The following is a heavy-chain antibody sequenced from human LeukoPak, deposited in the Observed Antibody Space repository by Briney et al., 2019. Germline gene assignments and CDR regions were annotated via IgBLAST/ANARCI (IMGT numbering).Heavy chain of an antibody. CDR2: INHSGST. V-gene: IGHV4-34*01. CDR1: GGSFSGYY. J-gene: IGHJ1*01. D-gene: IGHD3-10*01. CDR3: AQTAGADYYGSGSVLHQH. Sequence: SETLSLTCAVYGGSFSGYYWSWIRQPPGKGLEWIGEINHSGSTNYNPSLKSRVTISVDTSKNQFSLKLSSVTAADTAVYYCAQTAGADYYGSGSVLHQHWGQGTLVTVSS.